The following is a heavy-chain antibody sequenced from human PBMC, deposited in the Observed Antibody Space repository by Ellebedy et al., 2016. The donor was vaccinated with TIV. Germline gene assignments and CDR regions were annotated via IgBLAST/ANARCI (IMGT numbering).Heavy chain of an antibody. J-gene: IGHJ3*02. V-gene: IGHV5-10-1*01. CDR1: GYSFTNYW. CDR2: IDPSDSQI. CDR3: ARHSGGGPGVFDI. Sequence: KVSCKGSGYSFTNYWITWVRQMPGKGLAWMGKIDPSDSQITYSPSFQGNVTISADTSISTAYLRWSSLRASDTAIYYCARHSGGGPGVFDIWGLGTIVTVFS. D-gene: IGHD4-23*01.